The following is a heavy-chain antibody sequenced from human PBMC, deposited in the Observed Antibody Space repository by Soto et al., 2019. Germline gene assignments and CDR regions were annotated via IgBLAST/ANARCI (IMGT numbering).Heavy chain of an antibody. Sequence: QMQLQESGPGLVKPSETLSLTCTVSGGSISSGDYYWTWVRQHPGKGLEWIGYIYASGRTYYTPSPKSRVSISVDTSKNQFSLKLSSVAAADTAVYYCARIPTFYGSLGGSDETWGQGILVTVSS. CDR1: GGSISSGDYY. CDR2: IYASGRT. J-gene: IGHJ4*02. D-gene: IGHD3-9*01. CDR3: ARIPTFYGSLGGSDET. V-gene: IGHV4-31*03.